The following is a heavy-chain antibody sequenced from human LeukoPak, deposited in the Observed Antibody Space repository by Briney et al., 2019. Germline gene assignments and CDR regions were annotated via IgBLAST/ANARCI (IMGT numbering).Heavy chain of an antibody. Sequence: GGSLRLSCAASGFTVSSNYMSWVRQAPGKGLEWVSVIYSGGSTYYADSVKGRFTISRDNSKNSLYLQMNSLRAEDTAVYYCARDWGMDRGGDGFDYWGQGTLVTVSS. CDR1: GFTVSSNY. CDR2: IYSGGST. J-gene: IGHJ4*02. V-gene: IGHV3-53*01. D-gene: IGHD3-10*01. CDR3: ARDWGMDRGGDGFDY.